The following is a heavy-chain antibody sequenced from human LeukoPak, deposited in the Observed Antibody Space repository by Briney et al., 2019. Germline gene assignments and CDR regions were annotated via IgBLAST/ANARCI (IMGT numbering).Heavy chain of an antibody. CDR3: ASDHYYYSSDY. CDR1: GGSFSGYY. D-gene: IGHD3-22*01. Sequence: PSETLSLTCAVYGGSFSGYYWNWIRKPPGKGLEWMGEINHSGSTNYNPSLKSRVTISVDTSKNQFSLKLSSVTAADTAVYYCASDHYYYSSDYWGQGTLVTVSS. V-gene: IGHV4-34*01. J-gene: IGHJ4*02. CDR2: INHSGST.